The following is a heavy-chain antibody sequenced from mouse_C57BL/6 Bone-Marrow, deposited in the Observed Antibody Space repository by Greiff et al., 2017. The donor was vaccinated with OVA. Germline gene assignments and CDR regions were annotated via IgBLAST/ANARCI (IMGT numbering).Heavy chain of an antibody. D-gene: IGHD2-1*01. J-gene: IGHJ2*01. CDR3: SEDSAVYYCAPIYYGKSY. CDR1: YPFSRRVH. Sequence: QVHVKQSGPELARPWASVKISCQAFYPFSRRVHFAIRDTNYWMQWVKKRPGQGLEWIGAIYPGNGDTSYNQKFKGTAPLTADEASSTAYMQLSSLTSEDSAVYYCAPIYYGKSYGGQGTTLTVSS. CDR2: GQGLEWIG. V-gene: IGHV1-87*01.